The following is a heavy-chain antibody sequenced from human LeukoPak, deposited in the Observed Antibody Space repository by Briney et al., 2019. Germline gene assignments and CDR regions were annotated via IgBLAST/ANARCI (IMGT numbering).Heavy chain of an antibody. CDR3: AKGEDGGAFDI. CDR1: GFTFNSYG. J-gene: IGHJ3*02. CDR2: ISYDGSNK. V-gene: IGHV3-30*18. Sequence: GRSLRLSCAASGFTFNSYGMHWVRQAPGKGLEWVAVISYDGSNKYYADSVKGRFTISRDNSKNTLYLQMNNLRAEDTAAYYCAKGEDGGAFDIWGQGTVVTVSS. D-gene: IGHD3-16*01.